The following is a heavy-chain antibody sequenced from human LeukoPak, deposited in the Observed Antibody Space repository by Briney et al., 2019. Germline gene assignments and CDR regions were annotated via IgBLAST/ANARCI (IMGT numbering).Heavy chain of an antibody. Sequence: ASVKVSCKASGYTFTGYYMHWVRQAPGQGLEWMGRINPNSGGTNYAQKFQGRVTMTRDTSISTAYMELSSLRSEDTAVYYCARGWEYYDFWSGYYGPWFNPWGQGTLVTVSS. V-gene: IGHV1-2*06. J-gene: IGHJ5*02. CDR1: GYTFTGYY. CDR2: INPNSGGT. D-gene: IGHD3-3*01. CDR3: ARGWEYYDFWSGYYGPWFNP.